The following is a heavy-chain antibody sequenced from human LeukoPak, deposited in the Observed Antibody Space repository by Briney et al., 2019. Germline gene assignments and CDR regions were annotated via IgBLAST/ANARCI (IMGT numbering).Heavy chain of an antibody. CDR1: GFTFSSYG. CDR3: ARRPPDYYDSSGYSNTFDY. D-gene: IGHD3-22*01. Sequence: GGSLRLSCAASGFTFSSYGMHWVRQAPGKALDWVAFIRYDGSNKYYADSVKGRFTISRDNSKNTLYLQMNSLRAEDTAMYYCARRPPDYYDSSGYSNTFDYWGQGTLVTVSS. J-gene: IGHJ4*02. V-gene: IGHV3-30*02. CDR2: IRYDGSNK.